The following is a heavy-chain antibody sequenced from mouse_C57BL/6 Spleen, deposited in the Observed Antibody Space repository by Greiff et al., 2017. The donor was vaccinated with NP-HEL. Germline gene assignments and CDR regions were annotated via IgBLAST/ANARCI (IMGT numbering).Heavy chain of an antibody. D-gene: IGHD3-3*01. Sequence: EVHLVESGGGLVKPGGSLKLSCAASGFTFSSYAMSWVRQTPEKRLEWVATISDGGSYTYYPDNVKGRFTISRDNAKNNLYLQMSHLKSEDTAMYYCAREGGDGDYYFDYWGQGTTLTVSS. V-gene: IGHV5-4*01. CDR2: ISDGGSYT. CDR1: GFTFSSYA. J-gene: IGHJ2*01. CDR3: AREGGDGDYYFDY.